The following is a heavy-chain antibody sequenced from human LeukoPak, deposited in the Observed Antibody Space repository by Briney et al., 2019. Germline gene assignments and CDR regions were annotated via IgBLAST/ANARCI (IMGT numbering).Heavy chain of an antibody. J-gene: IGHJ4*02. CDR3: ARGVVLTGYPLDF. CDR1: GGSISSGGYY. V-gene: IGHV4-31*03. Sequence: PSQTLSLTCTVSGGSISSGGYYWSWIRQHPGKGLEWIGYIYYSGTTDYNPSLKSRVTISVDTSKKQFSLKLSSVTAADTAVYYCARGVVLTGYPLDFWGRGTLVTVSS. D-gene: IGHD3-9*01. CDR2: IYYSGTT.